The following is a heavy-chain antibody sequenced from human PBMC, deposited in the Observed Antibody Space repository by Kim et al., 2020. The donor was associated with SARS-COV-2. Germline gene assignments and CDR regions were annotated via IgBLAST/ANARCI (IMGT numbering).Heavy chain of an antibody. D-gene: IGHD3-16*01. V-gene: IGHV4-59*13. J-gene: IGHJ6*02. CDR1: GGSISSYY. CDR2: IYYSGST. Sequence: SETLSLTCTVSGGSISSYYWSWIRQPPGKGLEWIGYIYYSGSTNYNPSLKSRVTISVDTSKNQFSLKLSSVTAADTAVYYCARYAGGGYYYGMDVWGQGTTVTVSS. CDR3: ARYAGGGYYYGMDV.